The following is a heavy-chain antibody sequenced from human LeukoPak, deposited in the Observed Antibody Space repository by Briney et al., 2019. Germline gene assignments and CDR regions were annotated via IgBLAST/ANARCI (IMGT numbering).Heavy chain of an antibody. Sequence: GGSLRLSCAASGFTVSSNYMSWVRQPPGKGLEWVSIIYSGGSTYYADSVKGRFTISRDNSKNTLHLQMNSLRAEDTAVYYCARCLLVQGYYYGMDVWGQGTTVTVSS. CDR1: GFTVSSNY. V-gene: IGHV3-66*01. CDR2: IYSGGST. D-gene: IGHD3-3*01. CDR3: ARCLLVQGYYYGMDV. J-gene: IGHJ6*02.